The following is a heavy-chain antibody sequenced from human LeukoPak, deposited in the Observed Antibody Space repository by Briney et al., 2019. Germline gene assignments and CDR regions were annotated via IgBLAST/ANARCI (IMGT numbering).Heavy chain of an antibody. J-gene: IGHJ1*01. CDR3: ARSTTGRFQH. CDR2: ISYDGSNK. Sequence: PGGSLRLSCAASGFTFSSYAMHWVRQAPGKGLEWVAVISYDGSNKYYADSVKGRFTISRDNAKNTLYLQMNSLRAEDTAVYYCARSTTGRFQHWGQGTLVTVSS. V-gene: IGHV3-30*04. CDR1: GFTFSSYA. D-gene: IGHD4-17*01.